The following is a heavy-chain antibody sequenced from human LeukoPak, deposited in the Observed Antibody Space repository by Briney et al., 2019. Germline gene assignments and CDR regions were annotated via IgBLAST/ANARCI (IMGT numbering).Heavy chain of an antibody. Sequence: ASVKVSCKVSGYTLTELSVHWVRQAPGKGLEWMGGFDPGDGETIYAQKFQGRVTITADESTSTAYMELSSLRSEDTAVYYCASTPYYYDSSGYYPPPGYYYYGMDVWGQGTTVTVSS. V-gene: IGHV1-24*01. CDR1: GYTLTELS. CDR2: FDPGDGET. D-gene: IGHD3-22*01. J-gene: IGHJ6*02. CDR3: ASTPYYYDSSGYYPPPGYYYYGMDV.